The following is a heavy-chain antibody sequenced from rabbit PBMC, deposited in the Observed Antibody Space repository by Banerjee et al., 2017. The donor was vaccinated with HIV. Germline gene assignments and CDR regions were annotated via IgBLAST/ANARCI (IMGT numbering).Heavy chain of an antibody. V-gene: IGHV1S40*01. J-gene: IGHJ4*01. CDR2: IWTGDGNS. CDR1: GFDFSNTYY. CDR3: AREDYGGSSFLFNL. Sequence: QSLEESGGDLVKPGASLTLTCTVSGFDFSNTYYMCWVRQAPGKGLEWIACIWTGDGNSYYPNWAKGRFTISKTSSTTVTLQMTSLTAADTATYFCAREDYGGSSFLFNLWGPGTLVTVS. D-gene: IGHD8-1*01.